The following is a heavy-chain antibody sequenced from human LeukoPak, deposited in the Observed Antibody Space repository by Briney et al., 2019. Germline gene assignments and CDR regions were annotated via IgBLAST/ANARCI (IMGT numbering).Heavy chain of an antibody. V-gene: IGHV4-59*01. CDR2: IYYSGST. J-gene: IGHJ2*01. CDR3: ARDPASIAAAGTSEWYFDL. CDR1: GGSISSYY. D-gene: IGHD6-13*01. Sequence: SETLSLTCIVSGGSISSYYWSWIRQPPGEGLEWIGYIYYSGSTNYNPSLKSRVTISVDTSKNQFSLKLSSVTAADTAVYYCARDPASIAAAGTSEWYFDLWGRGTLVTVSS.